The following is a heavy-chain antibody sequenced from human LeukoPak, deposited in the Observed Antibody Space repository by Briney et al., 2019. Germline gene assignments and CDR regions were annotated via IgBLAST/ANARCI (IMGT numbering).Heavy chain of an antibody. D-gene: IGHD4-17*01. Sequence: GGSLRRSCAASGFTFSSYAMSWVRQDPGEGLQWVSAISGSGGSTYYAASAKGRFTISRENSNNTLYLQMNSLRAEDTAVYYYAIHLRLRSYFDYWGQGSLVGVSS. V-gene: IGHV3-23*01. CDR1: GFTFSSYA. CDR3: AIHLRLRSYFDY. CDR2: ISGSGGST. J-gene: IGHJ4*02.